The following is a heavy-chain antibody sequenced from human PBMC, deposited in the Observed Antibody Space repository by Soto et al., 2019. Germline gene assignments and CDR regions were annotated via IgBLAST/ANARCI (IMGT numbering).Heavy chain of an antibody. CDR3: ARDLAGGSFHGPFYHGMDV. D-gene: IGHD1-26*01. Sequence: QVQLVQSGAEVKKPGASLKVSCKASGYSFSTYAMHWVRQAPGQRLEWMGWINAGNGNTQYSQKVQGRVTINRDASATTAYMELSSLRFEDTAVYYCARDLAGGSFHGPFYHGMDVWGQGTTVTVSS. J-gene: IGHJ6*02. V-gene: IGHV1-3*01. CDR1: GYSFSTYA. CDR2: INAGNGNT.